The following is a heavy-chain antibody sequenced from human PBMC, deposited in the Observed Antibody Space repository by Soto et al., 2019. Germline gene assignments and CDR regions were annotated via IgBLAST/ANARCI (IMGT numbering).Heavy chain of an antibody. Sequence: SVKVSCTASGRTFSSYAISWVRQAPGQGLKWMGRILPIFGTANYAQKIQGRVTITAHETTSTTYLELSRLRSEVTDVFYCAREGAGRRDYSNRSYDYWGQGTLVTVSS. CDR1: GRTFSSYA. CDR3: AREGAGRRDYSNRSYDY. D-gene: IGHD4-4*01. CDR2: ILPIFGTA. J-gene: IGHJ4*02. V-gene: IGHV1-69*13.